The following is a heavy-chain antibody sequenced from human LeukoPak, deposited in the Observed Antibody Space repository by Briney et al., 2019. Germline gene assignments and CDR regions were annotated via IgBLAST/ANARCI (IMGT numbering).Heavy chain of an antibody. V-gene: IGHV3-23*01. CDR1: GFTFSSYD. CDR2: IRPSGDNT. D-gene: IGHD6-19*01. Sequence: GGSLRLSCAASGFTFSSYDMTWVRQAPGRGLEWVSSIRPSGDNTYYGDSVKGRFTISRDNSKNTVYLQMNNMRVDDTAVYYCAHVAGWHWFDPWGQGTLVTVSS. CDR3: AHVAGWHWFDP. J-gene: IGHJ5*02.